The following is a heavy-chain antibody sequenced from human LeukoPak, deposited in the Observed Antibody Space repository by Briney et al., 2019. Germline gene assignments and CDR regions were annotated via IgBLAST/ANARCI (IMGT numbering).Heavy chain of an antibody. V-gene: IGHV1-8*03. Sequence: ASVKVSCKASGYTFTSYDINWVRRATGQGLEWMGWMNPNSGNTGYAQKFQGRVTITRNTSISTAYMELSSLRSEDTAVYYCARGRYYDFWSGYPSSWCFDYWGQGTLVTVSS. CDR1: GYTFTSYD. J-gene: IGHJ4*02. D-gene: IGHD3-3*01. CDR2: MNPNSGNT. CDR3: ARGRYYDFWSGYPSSWCFDY.